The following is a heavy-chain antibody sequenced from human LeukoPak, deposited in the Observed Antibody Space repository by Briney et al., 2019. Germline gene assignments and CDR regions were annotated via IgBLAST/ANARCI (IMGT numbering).Heavy chain of an antibody. J-gene: IGHJ3*02. Sequence: ASVKVSCKASGGTFSSYAISWVRQAPGQGLEWVGGIIPIFGTANYAQKFQGRVTITADESTSTAYVEVSSLRSEDTAVYFCARGLPNLGYCSSISCPGAFDIWGQGTMVTVSS. V-gene: IGHV1-69*13. D-gene: IGHD2-2*01. CDR1: GGTFSSYA. CDR2: IIPIFGTA. CDR3: ARGLPNLGYCSSISCPGAFDI.